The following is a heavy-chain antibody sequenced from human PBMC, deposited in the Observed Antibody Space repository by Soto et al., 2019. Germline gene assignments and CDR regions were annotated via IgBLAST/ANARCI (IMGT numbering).Heavy chain of an antibody. V-gene: IGHV3-33*08. CDR3: ARDRPPSIAARPANFDY. Sequence: PGGSLRLSCAASGFTFSSYGMHWVRQAPGKGLEWVAVIWYDGSNKYYADSVKGRFTISRDNSKNTLYLQMNSLRAEDTAVYYCARDRPPSIAARPANFDYWGQGTLVTVSS. CDR1: GFTFSSYG. J-gene: IGHJ4*02. CDR2: IWYDGSNK. D-gene: IGHD6-6*01.